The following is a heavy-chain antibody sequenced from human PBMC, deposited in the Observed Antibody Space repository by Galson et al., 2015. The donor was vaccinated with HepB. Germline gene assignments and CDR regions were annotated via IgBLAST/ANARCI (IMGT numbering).Heavy chain of an antibody. J-gene: IGHJ4*02. D-gene: IGHD3-10*01. CDR1: GFTFSSYS. CDR2: ISSSSSYI. CDR3: ARGFYYGSGGFDY. V-gene: IGHV3-21*01. Sequence: SLRLSCAASGFTFSSYSMNWVRQAPGKGLEWVSSISSSSSYIYYADSVKGRFTISRDNAKNSLYLQMNSLRAEDTAVYYCARGFYYGSGGFDYWGQGTLVTVSS.